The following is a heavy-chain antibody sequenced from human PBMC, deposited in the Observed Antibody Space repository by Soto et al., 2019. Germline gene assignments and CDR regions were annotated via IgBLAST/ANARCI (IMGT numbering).Heavy chain of an antibody. J-gene: IGHJ5*02. D-gene: IGHD3-10*01. CDR1: GGSIRSYY. Sequence: SETLSLTCTVSGGSIRSYYWSWIRQPPGKGLEWIGYIYYSGSTNYNPSLKSRVTISVDTSKNQFSLKLSSVTAADTAVYYCARGWVRGVIDWFDPWGQGTLVTVSS. CDR2: IYYSGST. V-gene: IGHV4-59*12. CDR3: ARGWVRGVIDWFDP.